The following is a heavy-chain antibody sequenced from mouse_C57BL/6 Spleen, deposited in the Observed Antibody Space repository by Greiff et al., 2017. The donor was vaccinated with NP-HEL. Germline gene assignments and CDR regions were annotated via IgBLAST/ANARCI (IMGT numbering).Heavy chain of an antibody. CDR1: GYTFTSYW. V-gene: IGHV1-69*01. D-gene: IGHD2-4*01. Sequence: QVQLQQPGAELVMPGASVKLSCKASGYTFTSYWMHWVKQRPGQGLEWIGEIDPSDSYTNYNQKFKGKSTLTVDKSSSTAYMQLSSLTSEDSAVYYCARSNDYKGAWFAYWGQGTLVTVSA. J-gene: IGHJ3*01. CDR3: ARSNDYKGAWFAY. CDR2: IDPSDSYT.